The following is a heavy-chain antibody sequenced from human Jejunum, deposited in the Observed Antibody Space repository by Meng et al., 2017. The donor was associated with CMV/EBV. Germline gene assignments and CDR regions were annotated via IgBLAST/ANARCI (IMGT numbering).Heavy chain of an antibody. CDR2: IYYSGST. J-gene: IGHJ6*02. CDR1: GGSISIYY. CDR3: ARGGEGYIDYYGMDV. Sequence: GGSISIYYWSWIRQPPGKGLEWIVYIYYSGSTNYNPSLKSRVTISVDTSKNQFSLKLNSVTTADTAVYYCARGGEGYIDYYGMDVWGQGTTVTVSS. V-gene: IGHV4-59*01. D-gene: IGHD5-18*01.